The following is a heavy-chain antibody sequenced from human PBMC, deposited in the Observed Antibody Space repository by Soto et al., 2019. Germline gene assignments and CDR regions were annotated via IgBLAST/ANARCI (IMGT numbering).Heavy chain of an antibody. CDR3: ARRGIVVVPAAIGPGSYYYDMDV. CDR1: GYSFTSYW. D-gene: IGHD2-2*01. V-gene: IGHV5-10-1*01. J-gene: IGHJ6*02. Sequence: GESLKISCKGSGYSFTSYWISWVRQMPGKGLEWMGRIDPSDSYTNYSPSFQGHVTISADKSISTAYLQWSSLKASDTAMYYCARRGIVVVPAAIGPGSYYYDMDVWGQGTTVTVSS. CDR2: IDPSDSYT.